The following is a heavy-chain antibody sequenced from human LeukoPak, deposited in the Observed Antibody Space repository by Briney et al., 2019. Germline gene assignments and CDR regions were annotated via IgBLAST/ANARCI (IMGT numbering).Heavy chain of an antibody. V-gene: IGHV1-2*02. CDR1: GYTFTGYY. D-gene: IGHD3-16*01. Sequence: GASVKVSRKPSGYTFTGYYMHRVRQAPAQGLGWVEWINPNSGGTNYAQKFQRRVTMTRDTSISTAYMDLGRLRSDDTAVYYCARGGIQTHYDYWGQGTLVTVSS. CDR2: INPNSGGT. CDR3: ARGGIQTHYDY. J-gene: IGHJ4*02.